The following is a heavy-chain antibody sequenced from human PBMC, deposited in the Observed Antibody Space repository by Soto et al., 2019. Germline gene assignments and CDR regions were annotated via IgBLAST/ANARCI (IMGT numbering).Heavy chain of an antibody. J-gene: IGHJ4*02. Sequence: QVQLQESGPGLVKPSETLSLTCTVSGDSMTKYYWGWIRQPAGKGLEWIGRIYTSGSTNYNPSLKSRVTMSIDTSNNHFSLKLKSVTAADTAVYYCARTVGAAYYFDFWGQGALVTVSS. CDR1: GDSMTKYY. D-gene: IGHD1-26*01. CDR2: IYTSGST. V-gene: IGHV4-4*07. CDR3: ARTVGAAYYFDF.